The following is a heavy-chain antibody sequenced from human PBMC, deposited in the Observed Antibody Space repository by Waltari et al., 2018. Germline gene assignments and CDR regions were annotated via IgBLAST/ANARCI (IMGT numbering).Heavy chain of an antibody. J-gene: IGHJ4*02. CDR1: GFNLSSYA. D-gene: IGHD3-10*01. V-gene: IGHV3-23*01. Sequence: EVQLSESGGGLVQPGGSLRLSCAASGFNLSSYAMGWVRQAPGKGMEWVSTISGSAGSTYYADSVKGRFTISRDISKNTLFLQMNSLRAEDTALYSCAKDQYTSSRRGFDSWGQGTLVTVSS. CDR2: ISGSAGST. CDR3: AKDQYTSSRRGFDS.